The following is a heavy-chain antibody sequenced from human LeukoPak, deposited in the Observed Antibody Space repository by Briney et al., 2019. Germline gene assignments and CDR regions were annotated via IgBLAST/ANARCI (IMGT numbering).Heavy chain of an antibody. V-gene: IGHV3-13*01. CDR3: VRGGNFWSTHSPFDY. CDR2: IGSAGDT. Sequence: GGSLRLSCAASGFTFSSYDMHWVRQVTGKGLEWVSAIGSAGDTYYPGSVKGRFTISRENAKNSLYLQMNSLRAGDTAVYYRVRGGNFWSTHSPFDYWGQGTLVTVSS. D-gene: IGHD3-3*01. J-gene: IGHJ4*02. CDR1: GFTFSSYD.